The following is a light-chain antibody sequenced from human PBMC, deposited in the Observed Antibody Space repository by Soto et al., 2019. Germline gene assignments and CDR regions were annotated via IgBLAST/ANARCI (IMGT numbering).Light chain of an antibody. CDR3: QQYGSSIKT. CDR2: GAS. J-gene: IGKJ5*01. CDR1: QTIAYIY. V-gene: IGKV3-20*01. Sequence: EIVLTQSPGTLSLSLGERATLSCRASQTIAYIYLAWYQQRPGQPPNLLIFGASNRAPGIPDRFSGSGSGTDFTLTISRLEPEDFAVYYCQQYGSSIKTFGQGTRLEIK.